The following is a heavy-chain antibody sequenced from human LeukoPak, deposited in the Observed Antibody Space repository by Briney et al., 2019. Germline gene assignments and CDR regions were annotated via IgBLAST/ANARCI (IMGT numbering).Heavy chain of an antibody. D-gene: IGHD3-9*01. J-gene: IGHJ4*01. V-gene: IGHV3-23*01. Sequence: GGSLRLSCGVSGFTFNNFAMSWVRQAPGKGLEWVSAISRSGTSTYYADSVKGRFTISRANSNNTLYLQMNSLRAGDTAVYYCARDLGWIYYDTCGYLDYWGQGSLVTVSS. CDR1: GFTFNNFA. CDR2: ISRSGTST. CDR3: ARDLGWIYYDTCGYLDY.